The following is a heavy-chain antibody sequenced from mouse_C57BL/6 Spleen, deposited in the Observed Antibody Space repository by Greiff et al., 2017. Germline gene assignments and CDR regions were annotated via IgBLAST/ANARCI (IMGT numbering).Heavy chain of an antibody. CDR2: INPNNGGT. J-gene: IGHJ1*03. V-gene: IGHV1-18*01. CDR1: GYTFTDYN. CDR3: ARLDGSSYWYFDV. D-gene: IGHD1-1*01. Sequence: VQLQQSGPELVQPGASVKIPCKASGYTFTDYNMAWVKQSHGKSLEWIGDINPNNGGTIYNQKFQGKATLTVDKSSSTAYMELRSLTSEDTAVYYCARLDGSSYWYFDVWGTGTTVTGSS.